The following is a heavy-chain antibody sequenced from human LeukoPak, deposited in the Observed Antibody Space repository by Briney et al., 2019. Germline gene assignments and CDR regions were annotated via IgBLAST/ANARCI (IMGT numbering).Heavy chain of an antibody. CDR2: IYYSGST. CDR1: GGSISSSSYY. CDR3: AVASNGIMGGHAFDI. V-gene: IGHV4-39*07. J-gene: IGHJ3*02. D-gene: IGHD3-16*01. Sequence: SETLSLTCTVSGGSISSSSYYWGWIRQPPGKGLEWIGSIYYSGSTYYNPSLKGRVTISVDTSKNQFSLKLSSVTAADTAVYYCAVASNGIMGGHAFDIWGQGTMVTVSS.